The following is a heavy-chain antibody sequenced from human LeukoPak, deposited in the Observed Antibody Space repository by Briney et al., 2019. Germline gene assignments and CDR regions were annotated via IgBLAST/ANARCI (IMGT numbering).Heavy chain of an antibody. CDR2: ISSSGSTI. Sequence: PGGSLRLSCAASGFTFSSYEMNWVRQAPGKGLEWVSYISSSGSTIYYADSVKGRFTISRDSAKNSLYLQMNSLRAEDTAVYYCARGSGSLSYYYYYYGMDVWGKGTTVTVSS. V-gene: IGHV3-48*03. J-gene: IGHJ6*04. CDR1: GFTFSSYE. CDR3: ARGSGSLSYYYYYYGMDV. D-gene: IGHD3-10*01.